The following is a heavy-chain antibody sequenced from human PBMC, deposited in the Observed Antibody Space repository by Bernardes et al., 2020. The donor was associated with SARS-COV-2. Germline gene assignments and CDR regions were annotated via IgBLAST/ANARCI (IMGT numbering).Heavy chain of an antibody. CDR3: ARWGEDSGSYFFDY. CDR1: GFTFSSSV. Sequence: GGTLRLSCAASGFTFSSSVMNWVRQAPGKGLEWVSYISTGGSTKYYADSVKGRFTISRDNAKNSLYLQMNSLRAEDTAVYYCARWGEDSGSYFFDYWGQGTLVTVSS. V-gene: IGHV3-48*03. J-gene: IGHJ4*02. CDR2: ISTGGSTK. D-gene: IGHD3-10*01.